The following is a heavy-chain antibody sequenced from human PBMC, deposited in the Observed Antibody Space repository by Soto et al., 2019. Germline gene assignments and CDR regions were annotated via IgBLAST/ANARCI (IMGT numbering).Heavy chain of an antibody. J-gene: IGHJ4*02. CDR2: ISAHNGNT. CDR1: GYTFTSYG. Sequence: QVHLVQSGAEVKKPGASVKVSCKASGYTFTSYGITWVRQAPGQGLEWMGWISAHNGNTDYAQKLQGRVIVTRDTSTSTAYMALRSLRSDDTAVDYCARGRYGDYWGQGALVTVSS. CDR3: ARGRYGDY. V-gene: IGHV1-18*01. D-gene: IGHD1-1*01.